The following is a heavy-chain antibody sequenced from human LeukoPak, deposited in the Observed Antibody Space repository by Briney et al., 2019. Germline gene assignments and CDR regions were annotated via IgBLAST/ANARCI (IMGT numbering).Heavy chain of an antibody. CDR3: ASGGQDIVLMHPDQDGAFDI. CDR2: INHSGST. Sequence: SETLSLTCAVYGGSFSGYYWSWTRQSPGKGLEWIGEINHSGSTNYNPSLKSRVTISVDTSKNQFSLKLSSVTAADTAVYYCASGGQDIVLMHPDQDGAFDIWGQGTMVTVSS. D-gene: IGHD2-8*01. J-gene: IGHJ3*02. V-gene: IGHV4-34*01. CDR1: GGSFSGYY.